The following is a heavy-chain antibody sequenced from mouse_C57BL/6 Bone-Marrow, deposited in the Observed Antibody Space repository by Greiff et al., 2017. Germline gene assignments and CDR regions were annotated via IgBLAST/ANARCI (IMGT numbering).Heavy chain of an antibody. CDR2: IDPSDSYT. CDR3: ARGLGRFAY. V-gene: IGHV1-59*01. J-gene: IGHJ3*01. Sequence: QVQLQQPGAELVRPGTSVKLSCKASGYTFTSYWMHWVKQRPGPGLEWIGVIDPSDSYTNYNQKFKGKATLTVDTSSSTAYMQLSSLTSEDSAVYYCARGLGRFAYWGQGTLVTVSA. D-gene: IGHD4-1*01. CDR1: GYTFTSYW.